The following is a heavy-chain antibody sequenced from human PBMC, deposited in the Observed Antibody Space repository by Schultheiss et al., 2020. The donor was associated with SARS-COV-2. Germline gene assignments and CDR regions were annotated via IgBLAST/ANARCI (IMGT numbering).Heavy chain of an antibody. CDR3: ARSTPDDVVPAAISYYYYYGMDV. CDR1: GGSISSGGYY. CDR2: IYYSGST. J-gene: IGHJ6*02. D-gene: IGHD2-2*01. Sequence: SQTLSLTCTVSGGSISSGGYYWSWIRQHPGKGLEWIGYIYYSGSTYYNPSLKSRVTISVDTSKNQFSLKLSSVTAADTAVYYCARSTPDDVVPAAISYYYYYGMDVWGQGTTVTVSS. V-gene: IGHV4-31*03.